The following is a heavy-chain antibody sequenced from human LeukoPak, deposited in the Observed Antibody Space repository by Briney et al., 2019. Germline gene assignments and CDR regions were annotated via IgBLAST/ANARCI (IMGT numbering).Heavy chain of an antibody. CDR2: ITNSGRTI. V-gene: IGHV3-11*04. Sequence: PGGSRRLSCAASGFTFSDYNMNWVRQAPGKGLEWVSYITNSGRTIHYADSGKGRFTISRDNAKNSLYLQMNSLRAEDTAVYYCARSIGLTGGGVDVWGQGTTVTVSS. D-gene: IGHD3-9*01. J-gene: IGHJ6*02. CDR1: GFTFSDYN. CDR3: ARSIGLTGGGVDV.